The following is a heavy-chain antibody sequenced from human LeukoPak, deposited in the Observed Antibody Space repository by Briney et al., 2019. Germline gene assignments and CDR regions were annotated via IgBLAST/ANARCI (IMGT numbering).Heavy chain of an antibody. CDR3: ATSQIYDSSGYYPFDY. V-gene: IGHV4-59*01. J-gene: IGHJ4*02. Sequence: SETLSLTCTVSGDSISSYYWSWIRQPPGKGLEWIGYIYYSGSTNYNPSLKSRVTISVDTSKNQFSLKLSSVTATDTAVYYCATSQIYDSSGYYPFDYWGQGTLVTVSS. CDR1: GDSISSYY. D-gene: IGHD3-22*01. CDR2: IYYSGST.